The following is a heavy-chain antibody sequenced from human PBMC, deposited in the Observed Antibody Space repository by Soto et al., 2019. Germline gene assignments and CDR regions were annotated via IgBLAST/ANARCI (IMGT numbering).Heavy chain of an antibody. V-gene: IGHV4-61*01. CDR1: GGSVSSTSYY. CDR3: AERMDV. Sequence: SETLSLTCTVSGGSVSSTSYYWSWIRQPPGKRLEWIGYIYNSGSTNYKPSLKSRVTISVDTSKNQISLKLSSVTAADTAVYYCAERMDVWGQGTTVTVSS. J-gene: IGHJ6*02. CDR2: IYNSGST.